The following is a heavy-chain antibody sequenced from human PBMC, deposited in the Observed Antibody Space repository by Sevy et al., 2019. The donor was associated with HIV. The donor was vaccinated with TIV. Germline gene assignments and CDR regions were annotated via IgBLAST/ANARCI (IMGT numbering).Heavy chain of an antibody. V-gene: IGHV1-2*02. D-gene: IGHD1-26*01. CDR3: ARCVAPHSGSCTSMCYYGMDV. Sequence: ASVKVSCKASGYTFTGYYMHWVRHAPGEGLEWMGGINPNSGGTNYAQKFQGRVTMTRDTPISTAYMELSRLRSDDTAMYYCARCVAPHSGSCTSMCYYGMDVWGQGTTVTVSS. CDR1: GYTFTGYY. J-gene: IGHJ6*02. CDR2: INPNSGGT.